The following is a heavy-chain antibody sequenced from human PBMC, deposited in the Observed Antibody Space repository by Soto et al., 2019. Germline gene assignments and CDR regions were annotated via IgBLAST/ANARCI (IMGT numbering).Heavy chain of an antibody. CDR1: GFTFSNYA. Sequence: QVQLVESGGGLVQPGRSLRLSFAASGFTFSNYAMHWVRQAPGKGLEWVAMVSHDGNNQNYADSAKGRFTISRDNSENTLYLQMNSLRTEDTAVFYCARDGATQMWRPWYFDLWGRGTLVTVSS. CDR2: VSHDGNNQ. J-gene: IGHJ2*01. D-gene: IGHD2-21*01. CDR3: ARDGATQMWRPWYFDL. V-gene: IGHV3-30-3*01.